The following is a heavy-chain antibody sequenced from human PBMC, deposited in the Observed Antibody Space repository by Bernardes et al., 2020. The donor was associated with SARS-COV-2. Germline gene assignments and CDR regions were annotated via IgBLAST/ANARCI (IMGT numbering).Heavy chain of an antibody. V-gene: IGHV3-21*01. Sequence: GGSLRLPCAAFGSTFSSFSMNWVSKVQGKGLEGGSSISSSSNYIYYEDSVKGRFTISRDNAKNSLYLQMNSLIAEDTAVYYFARQDGDFDYWVQGTLVTVSS. CDR1: GSTFSSFS. J-gene: IGHJ4*02. D-gene: IGHD4-17*01. CDR3: ARQDGDFDY. CDR2: ISSSSNYI.